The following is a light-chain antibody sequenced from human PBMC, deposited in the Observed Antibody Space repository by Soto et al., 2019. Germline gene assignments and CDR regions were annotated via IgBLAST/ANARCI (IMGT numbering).Light chain of an antibody. J-gene: IGKJ1*01. CDR3: QEYKSYPPRT. Sequence: DIQMAQSPASGSASVGGGGTITCQASQDITNYLNWYPQKPGKSPKLLIYDASSLESGAPSRFSGSGSGTEFTLTTSSLQPDDFATSYCQEYKSYPPRTLGPGTKVDIK. CDR2: DAS. V-gene: IGKV1-5*01. CDR1: QDITNY.